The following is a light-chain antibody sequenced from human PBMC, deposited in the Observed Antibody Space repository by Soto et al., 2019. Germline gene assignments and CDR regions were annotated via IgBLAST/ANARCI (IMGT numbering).Light chain of an antibody. J-gene: IGLJ1*01. V-gene: IGLV2-8*01. CDR3: SSYAGSNNFEV. Sequence: QSALTQPPSASGSPGQSVTISCTGTSSDVGGYNYVSWYQQHPGKAPKLMIYEVSKRPSGVPDRFSCSKSGNTASLTVSGPQAENEANYYCSSYAGSNNFEVFGTGTKVTFL. CDR2: EVS. CDR1: SSDVGGYNY.